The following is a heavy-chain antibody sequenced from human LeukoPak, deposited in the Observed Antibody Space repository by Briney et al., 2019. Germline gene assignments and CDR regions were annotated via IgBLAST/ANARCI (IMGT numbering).Heavy chain of an antibody. CDR3: AKDEQWFGELSRADAFDI. CDR2: ISWNSGSI. CDR1: GFTFDDYA. Sequence: GRSLRLSCAASGFTFDDYAMHWVRQAPGKGLEWVSGISWNSGSIGYADSVKGRFTISRDNSKNTLYLQMNSLRAEDTAVYYCAKDEQWFGELSRADAFDIWGQGTMVTVSS. J-gene: IGHJ3*02. D-gene: IGHD3-10*01. V-gene: IGHV3-9*01.